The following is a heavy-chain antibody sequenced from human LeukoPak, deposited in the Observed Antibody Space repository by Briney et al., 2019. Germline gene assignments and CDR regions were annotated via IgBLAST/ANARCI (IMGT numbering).Heavy chain of an antibody. CDR3: ARDYCSGGSCYFDY. D-gene: IGHD2-15*01. CDR1: GYTFTSYY. Sequence: ASVKVSCKASGYTFTSYYMHWVRQAPGQGLEWMGIINPSGGSTSDAQKFQDRVTMTRDTSTSTVYMELSSLRSEDTAVYYCARDYCSGGSCYFDYWGQGTLVTVPS. CDR2: INPSGGST. J-gene: IGHJ4*02. V-gene: IGHV1-46*01.